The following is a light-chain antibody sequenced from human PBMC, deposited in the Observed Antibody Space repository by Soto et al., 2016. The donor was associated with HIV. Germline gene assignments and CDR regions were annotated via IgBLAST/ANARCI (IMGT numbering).Light chain of an antibody. CDR3: QAWDSSTAI. CDR2: QDN. Sequence: SYDLTQPPSVSVSPGQTASITCSGDKLGDKYASWYQQKPGQSPVLVIYQDNKRPSGISERFSGSNSGNTATLSIIETQALDEADYYCQAWDSSTAIFGGGTKLTVL. J-gene: IGLJ2*01. V-gene: IGLV3-1*01. CDR1: KLGDKY.